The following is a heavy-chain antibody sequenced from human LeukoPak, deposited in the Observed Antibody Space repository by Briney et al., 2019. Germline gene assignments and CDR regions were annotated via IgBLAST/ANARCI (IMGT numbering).Heavy chain of an antibody. CDR1: GGSLSGFY. J-gene: IGHJ3*02. Sequence: SETLSLTCAVYGGSLSGFYWSWIRQPPGKGLEWIGEINHSGSTNYNPSLKSRVTISVDTSKNQFSLKLSSVTAADTAVYYCARGEGPGGSYYAGGAFDIWGQGTMVTVSS. D-gene: IGHD1-26*01. V-gene: IGHV4-34*01. CDR2: INHSGST. CDR3: ARGEGPGGSYYAGGAFDI.